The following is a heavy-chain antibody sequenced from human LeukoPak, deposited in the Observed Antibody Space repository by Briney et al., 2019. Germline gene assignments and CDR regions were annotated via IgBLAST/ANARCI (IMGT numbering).Heavy chain of an antibody. CDR2: IIPIFGTA. D-gene: IGHD5-18*01. J-gene: IGHJ4*02. CDR1: GGTFSSYA. Sequence: ASVKVSCKASGGTFSSYAISWVRQAPGQGLEWMGGIIPIFGTANYAQKFQGRATITADESTSTAYMELSSLRSEDTAVYYCAADPGYSYGSGTDYWGQGTLVTVSS. V-gene: IGHV1-69*13. CDR3: AADPGYSYGSGTDY.